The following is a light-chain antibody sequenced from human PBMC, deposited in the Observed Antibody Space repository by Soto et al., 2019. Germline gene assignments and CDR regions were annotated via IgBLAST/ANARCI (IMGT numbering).Light chain of an antibody. CDR1: QSISGT. J-gene: IGKJ1*01. V-gene: IGKV3-15*01. CDR3: QQYDNWPWT. Sequence: EIVLTQSPGTLSLSPGERATLSCRASQSISGTLAWYQQKPGQAPSLLIYGAFTRATGFPARFSGSGSGTDFTLTITSLQSEEVAVYYCQQYDNWPWTFGQGTKV. CDR2: GAF.